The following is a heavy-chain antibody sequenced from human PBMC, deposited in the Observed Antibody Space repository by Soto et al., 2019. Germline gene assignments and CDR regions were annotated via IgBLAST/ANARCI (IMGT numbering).Heavy chain of an antibody. V-gene: IGHV1-69*01. CDR1: GGTFSSYA. J-gene: IGHJ4*02. Sequence: QVQLVQSGAEVEKPGSSVKVSCKASGGTFSSYAISWGRHAPGPGVEWTGGIIPIFRTANYAQKFQGRVTITADESTSTAYMELSSLTSADTAVYYCAIGTVVITPPFDYWGQGTLVTVSS. CDR2: IIPIFRTA. D-gene: IGHD3-22*01. CDR3: AIGTVVITPPFDY.